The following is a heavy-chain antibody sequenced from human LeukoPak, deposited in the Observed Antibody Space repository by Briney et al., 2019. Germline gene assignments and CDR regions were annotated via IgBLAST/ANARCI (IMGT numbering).Heavy chain of an antibody. CDR3: AKNKDAGYSYGPDFDY. CDR2: ISAYNGNT. J-gene: IGHJ4*02. Sequence: ASVKVSCKASGYTFTSYGISWVRQAPGQGLEWMGWISAYNGNTNYAQKLQGRVTMTTDTSTSTAYMELRSLRSDDTAVYYCAKNKDAGYSYGPDFDYWGQGTLVTVSS. CDR1: GYTFTSYG. V-gene: IGHV1-18*01. D-gene: IGHD5-18*01.